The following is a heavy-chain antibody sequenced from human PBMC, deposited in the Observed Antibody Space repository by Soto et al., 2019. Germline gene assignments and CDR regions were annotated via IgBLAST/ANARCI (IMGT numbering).Heavy chain of an antibody. CDR1: GGTFSISA. CDR2: IIPIFGTA. Sequence: QVQLVQSGAEVKKPGSSVKVSCKASGGTFSISAISWVRQAPGQGLDWMGGIIPIFGTAKYAQKFQGRITITADASTSTAYMKLSILRSEDTALYYCAAIVTLVDYWGQGTLVTVSS. V-gene: IGHV1-69*01. CDR3: AAIVTLVDY. D-gene: IGHD3-9*01. J-gene: IGHJ4*02.